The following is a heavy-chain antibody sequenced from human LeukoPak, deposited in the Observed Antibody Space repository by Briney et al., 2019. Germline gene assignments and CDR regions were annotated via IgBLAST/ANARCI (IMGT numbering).Heavy chain of an antibody. J-gene: IGHJ4*02. CDR1: GYSISSGSY. CDR2: IYHDGST. Sequence: KPSETLSLTCNVSGYSISSGSYWGWVRQSPGRGLHWIASIYHDGSTYYNPSLKSRVTISVDTSKNQFSLKLSSVTAADTAVYYCARAYQPVRYYDSSGYYYFDYWGQGTLVTVSS. D-gene: IGHD3-22*01. V-gene: IGHV4-38-2*02. CDR3: ARAYQPVRYYDSSGYYYFDY.